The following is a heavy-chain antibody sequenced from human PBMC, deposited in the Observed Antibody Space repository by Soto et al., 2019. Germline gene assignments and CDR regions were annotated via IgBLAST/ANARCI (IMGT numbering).Heavy chain of an antibody. J-gene: IGHJ3*02. Sequence: PWGSLRLSCAASGFTFSDYYMSWIRQAPGKGLEWVSYISSSSSYTNYADSVKGRFTISRDNAKNSLYLQMSSLRAEDTAVYYCASDLGEGHKLDIWGQGTMVTVSS. D-gene: IGHD3-10*01. CDR2: ISSSSSYT. CDR1: GFTFSDYY. CDR3: ASDLGEGHKLDI. V-gene: IGHV3-11*05.